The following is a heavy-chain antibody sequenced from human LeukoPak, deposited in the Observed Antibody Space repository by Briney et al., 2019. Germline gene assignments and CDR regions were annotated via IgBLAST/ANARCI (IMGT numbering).Heavy chain of an antibody. J-gene: IGHJ4*02. D-gene: IGHD2-8*01. CDR2: VDPEDGKT. CDR3: ATVAMLSTSFDH. Sequence: VKVSCKASGYTFIHYHMHWVRQAPGKAPECMGRVDPEDGKTIYAERFRDRVTITADRSTDTVYLEVTSLRSDDTAVYFCATVAMLSTSFDHWGQGTLVTVSS. V-gene: IGHV1-69-2*01. CDR1: GYTFIHYH.